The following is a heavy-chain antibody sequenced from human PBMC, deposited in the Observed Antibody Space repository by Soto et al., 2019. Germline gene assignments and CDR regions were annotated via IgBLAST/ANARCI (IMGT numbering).Heavy chain of an antibody. CDR3: ARGGYCSSTSCHSDYYGMDV. CDR1: GFTFSDHY. CDR2: IRNKANSYTT. V-gene: IGHV3-72*01. Sequence: HPGGSLRLSCAASGFTFSDHYMHWVRQAPGKGLEWVGRIRNKANSYTTEYAASVKGRFTISRDDSKNSLYLQMNSLKTEDTAVYYCARGGYCSSTSCHSDYYGMDVWGQGTTVTVS. D-gene: IGHD2-2*01. J-gene: IGHJ6*02.